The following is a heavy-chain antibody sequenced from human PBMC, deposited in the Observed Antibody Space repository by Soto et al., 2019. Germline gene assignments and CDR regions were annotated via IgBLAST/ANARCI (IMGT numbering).Heavy chain of an antibody. D-gene: IGHD4-17*01. J-gene: IGHJ3*02. V-gene: IGHV4-59*08. CDR3: ATTNDYGDYDGWFDAFDI. CDR1: GGSISSYY. CDR2: IYYSGST. Sequence: PSETPSLTCTVSGGSISSYYWSWIRQPPGKGLEWIGYIYYSGSTNYNPSLKSRVTISVDTSKNQFSLKLSSVTAADTAVYYCATTNDYGDYDGWFDAFDIWGQGTMVTVSS.